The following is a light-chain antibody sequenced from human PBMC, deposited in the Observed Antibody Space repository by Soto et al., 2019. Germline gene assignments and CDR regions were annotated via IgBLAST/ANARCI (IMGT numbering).Light chain of an antibody. CDR2: DAS. Sequence: EVVLTQSPATLSLSPGERATLSCRASQSISNYLVWYQQKPGQAPRLLMYDASKRATGIPARFSGSGSGTDFTLTISNLEPEDFAIYYCQQRSDWNTFGQGTKVDIK. CDR1: QSISNY. J-gene: IGKJ2*01. V-gene: IGKV3-11*01. CDR3: QQRSDWNT.